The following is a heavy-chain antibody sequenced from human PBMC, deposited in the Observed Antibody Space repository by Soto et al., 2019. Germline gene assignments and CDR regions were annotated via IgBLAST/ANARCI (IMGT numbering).Heavy chain of an antibody. J-gene: IGHJ6*02. V-gene: IGHV3-30-3*01. Sequence: GGSLRLSCAASGFSFSNYAMHWVRQAPGKGLEWVAVISYDGTNKYYADSVKGRFTISRDNSKNRLFLQMNSLRAEDTAVYFCARGLTSPPTYDFWSGLGLYGMDVWGLGTTVTVSS. CDR2: ISYDGTNK. CDR3: ARGLTSPPTYDFWSGLGLYGMDV. CDR1: GFSFSNYA. D-gene: IGHD3-3*01.